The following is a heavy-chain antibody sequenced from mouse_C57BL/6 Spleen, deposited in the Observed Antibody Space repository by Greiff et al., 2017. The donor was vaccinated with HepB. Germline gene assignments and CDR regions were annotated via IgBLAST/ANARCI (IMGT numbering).Heavy chain of an antibody. CDR3: ARVITTVVARYFDV. Sequence: QVHVKQSGAELVKPGASVKMSCKASGYTFTSYWITWVKQRPGQGLEWIGDIYPGSGSTNYNEKFKSKATLTVDTSSSTAYMQLSSLTSEDSAVYYCARVITTVVARYFDVWGTGTTVTVSS. CDR2: IYPGSGST. D-gene: IGHD1-1*01. J-gene: IGHJ1*03. CDR1: GYTFTSYW. V-gene: IGHV1-55*01.